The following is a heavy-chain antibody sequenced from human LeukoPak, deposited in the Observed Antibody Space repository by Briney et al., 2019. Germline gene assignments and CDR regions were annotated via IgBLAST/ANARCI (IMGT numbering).Heavy chain of an antibody. D-gene: IGHD1-26*01. CDR1: GGSISSCY. J-gene: IGHJ3*02. Sequence: SETLSLTCTVSGGSISSCYWSWIRQPAGKGLEWIGYISYSGSTDYNPSLKSRVTISLDTSKNQFSLRLSSVTAADTAVYYCARETRLHSGSYSNDAFDIWGQGTMVTVSS. CDR3: ARETRLHSGSYSNDAFDI. V-gene: IGHV4-59*01. CDR2: ISYSGST.